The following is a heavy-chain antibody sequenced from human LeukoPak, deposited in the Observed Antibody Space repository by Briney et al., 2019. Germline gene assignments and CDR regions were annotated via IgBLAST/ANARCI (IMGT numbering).Heavy chain of an antibody. D-gene: IGHD3/OR15-3a*01. Sequence: GGSLRLSCAASGFPFSSYAMSWVRQAPGKGLEWVSGLSGSGGSTHYADSVKGRFTVSRDNSKNTLYLQMNSLRVEDTAVYYCARDGRADYWGQGTLVTVSS. J-gene: IGHJ4*02. CDR1: GFPFSSYA. CDR2: LSGSGGST. V-gene: IGHV3-23*01. CDR3: ARDGRADY.